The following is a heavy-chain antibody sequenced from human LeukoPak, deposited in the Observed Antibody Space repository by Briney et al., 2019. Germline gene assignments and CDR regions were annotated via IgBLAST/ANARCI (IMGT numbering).Heavy chain of an antibody. D-gene: IGHD1-7*01. CDR1: GFSFSSYG. Sequence: GGSLRLSCAGSGFSFSSYGMHWVRQAPGKGLEWMAFIRSDGSNKYYADSVKGRFTISRDNSKNTLYLQMNSLRAEDTAVYYCAKRRGLELTYYYYMDVWGKGTTVTVSS. CDR3: AKRRGLELTYYYYMDV. J-gene: IGHJ6*03. CDR2: IRSDGSNK. V-gene: IGHV3-30*02.